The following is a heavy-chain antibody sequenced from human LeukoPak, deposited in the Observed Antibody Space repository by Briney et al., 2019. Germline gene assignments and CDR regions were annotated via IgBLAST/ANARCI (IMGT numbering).Heavy chain of an antibody. D-gene: IGHD6-13*01. CDR3: AKVQAAGDSSSWYYFDY. CDR1: GFTFDDYA. V-gene: IGHV3-9*01. J-gene: IGHJ4*02. Sequence: GGSLRLSCAASGFTFDDYAMHWVRQAPGKGLEWVSGISWNSGSIGYADSVKGRFTISRDNAENSLYLQMNSLRAEDTALYYCAKVQAAGDSSSWYYFDYWGQGTLVTVSS. CDR2: ISWNSGSI.